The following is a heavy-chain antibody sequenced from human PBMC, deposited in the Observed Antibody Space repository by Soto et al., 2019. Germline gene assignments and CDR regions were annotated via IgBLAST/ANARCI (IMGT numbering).Heavy chain of an antibody. CDR1: GFTFSDYA. CDR3: AQDAGAVRDWDCGGGSSSPDGMDV. D-gene: IGHD2-15*01. V-gene: IGHV3-23*01. J-gene: IGHJ6*04. CDR2: ITVGGAYT. Sequence: EVQLLESGGGLAQPGGSLTLSCVASGFTFSDYAMSWVRQAPGKGLEWVSTITVGGAYTYFADSVEGRFTISRDNYKNTLYLQMQSLRAEDMAVYYCAQDAGAVRDWDCGGGSSSPDGMDVGGKGTTVTVSS.